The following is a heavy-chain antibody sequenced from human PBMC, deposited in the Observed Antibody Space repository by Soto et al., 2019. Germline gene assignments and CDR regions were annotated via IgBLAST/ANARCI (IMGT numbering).Heavy chain of an antibody. V-gene: IGHV3-21*01. CDR3: ATTCDSASCLVNAY. J-gene: IGHJ4*02. CDR1: GFTFSSYS. Sequence: EVQLVESGGGLVKPGGSLRLSCAASGFTFSSYSVNWVRQAPGKGLEWVSYISSSGSNIHYADSVRGRFTISRDNAKKPLYLQTNSLRAEATAGYYCATTCDSASCLVNAYGGQRPLVTVSS. D-gene: IGHD3-22*01. CDR2: ISSSGSNI.